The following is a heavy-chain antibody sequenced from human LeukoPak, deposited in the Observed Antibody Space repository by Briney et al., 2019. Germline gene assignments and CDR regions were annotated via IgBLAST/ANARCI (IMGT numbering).Heavy chain of an antibody. J-gene: IGHJ4*02. CDR3: ARDFSWGPDC. Sequence: WASVTVSCKASGFSLTDHYMHWLRQAPGQGLEWMGWVNGKRGDTNYAQQFQDRVLMTRDTSINTIYMELTRMTTDDTATYYCARDFSWGPDCWGQGTLVTVSS. V-gene: IGHV1-2*02. D-gene: IGHD7-27*01. CDR2: VNGKRGDT. CDR1: GFSLTDHY.